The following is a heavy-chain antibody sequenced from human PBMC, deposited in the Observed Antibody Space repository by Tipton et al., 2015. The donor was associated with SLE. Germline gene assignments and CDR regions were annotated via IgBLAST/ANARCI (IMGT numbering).Heavy chain of an antibody. Sequence: SLRLSCAASGFTFSSYWMHWVRQGPGKGLVWVSRIYSDGSSTNYADSVKGRFTISRDNAKNTLYLQMNSLRAEDTAVYYCAKDRGVPNLFDYWGQGTLVTVSS. CDR3: AKDRGVPNLFDY. J-gene: IGHJ4*02. V-gene: IGHV3-74*01. CDR1: GFTFSSYW. D-gene: IGHD3-10*01. CDR2: IYSDGSST.